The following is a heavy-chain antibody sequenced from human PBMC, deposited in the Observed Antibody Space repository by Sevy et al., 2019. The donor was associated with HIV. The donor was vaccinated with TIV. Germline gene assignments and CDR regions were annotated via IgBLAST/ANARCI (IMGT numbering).Heavy chain of an antibody. J-gene: IGHJ6*02. CDR1: GDSVSSNSAA. CDR2: TYYRSKWYN. V-gene: IGHV6-1*01. Sequence: SQTLSLTCAISGDSVSSNSAAWNWIRQSPWRGLEWLGRTYYRSKWYNDYAVSVKSRITINPDTSKNQFSLQLNSVTPEDTAVYYCARDFNRSSSGRVDYGMDVSGQGTPVTVSS. D-gene: IGHD6-19*01. CDR3: ARDFNRSSSGRVDYGMDV.